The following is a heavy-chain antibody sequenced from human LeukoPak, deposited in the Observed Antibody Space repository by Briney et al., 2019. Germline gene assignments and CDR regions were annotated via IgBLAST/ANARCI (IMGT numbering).Heavy chain of an antibody. CDR1: GYTFTSYG. Sequence: GASVKVSCKASGYTFTSYGISWVRQAPGQGLEWMGWISAYNGNTNYAQKFQGRVTITADESTSTAYMELSSLRSEDTAVYYCARGAAGTETDYYDSSGYYSYYFDYWGQGTLVTVSS. J-gene: IGHJ4*02. D-gene: IGHD3-22*01. CDR3: ARGAAGTETDYYDSSGYYSYYFDY. V-gene: IGHV1-18*01. CDR2: ISAYNGNT.